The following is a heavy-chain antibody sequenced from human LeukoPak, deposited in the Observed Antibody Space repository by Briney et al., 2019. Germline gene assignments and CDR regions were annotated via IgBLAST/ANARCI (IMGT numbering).Heavy chain of an antibody. V-gene: IGHV4-39*07. CDR3: ARNGARGGDYRRYFDY. D-gene: IGHD4-17*01. Sequence: PSETLSLTCSVSGGSIGRGSYYWGWIRQPPGKGLEWIGEINHSGSTNYNPSLKSRVTISVDTSKNQFSLKLSSVTAADTAVYYCARNGARGGDYRRYFDYWGQGTLVTVSS. CDR2: INHSGST. CDR1: GGSIGRGSYY. J-gene: IGHJ4*02.